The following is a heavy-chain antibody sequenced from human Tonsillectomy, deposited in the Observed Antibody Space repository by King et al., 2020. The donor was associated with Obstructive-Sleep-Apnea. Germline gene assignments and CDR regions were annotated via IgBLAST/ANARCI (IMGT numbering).Heavy chain of an antibody. Sequence: QLQESGPGLVKPSETLSLTCTVSGGPISSSSYYWGWIRQPPGKGLEWIGSIYYSGSTYYNPSLKSRVTISVDTSKNQFSLKLSSVTAADTAVYYCARPIPRRATNKYSSGWYESVSSAGYFDIWGRGTLVTVSS. V-gene: IGHV4-39*07. D-gene: IGHD6-19*01. J-gene: IGHJ2*01. CDR2: IYYSGST. CDR1: GGPISSSSYY. CDR3: ARPIPRRATNKYSSGWYESVSSAGYFDI.